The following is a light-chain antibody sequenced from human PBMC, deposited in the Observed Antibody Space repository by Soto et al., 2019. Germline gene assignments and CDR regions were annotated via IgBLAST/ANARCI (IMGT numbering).Light chain of an antibody. CDR1: QGIRDG. CDR2: DVS. Sequence: DIQMTQSPSSLSASVGDRVTITCRASQGIRDGLAWYQQKPGKAPKCLIYDVSGLQSGVPSRFSGSGSETEFTLTISRLQPEDFATYYCLQYNDYPRAFGQGTKVEIK. V-gene: IGKV1-17*01. CDR3: LQYNDYPRA. J-gene: IGKJ1*01.